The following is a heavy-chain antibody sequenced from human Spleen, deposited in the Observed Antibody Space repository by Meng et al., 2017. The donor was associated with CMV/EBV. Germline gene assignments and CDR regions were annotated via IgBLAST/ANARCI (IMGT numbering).Heavy chain of an antibody. V-gene: IGHV1-18*01. Sequence: ASVKVSCKASGYTFPNYGISWVRQAPGQGLEWMAWISAHNGNTNYPQKLQGRVTMTTDTSTSTAYLELRSLTSDDTAVYYCARFWWPGGDAFDIWGQGTMVTVSS. CDR1: GYTFPNYG. J-gene: IGHJ3*02. CDR2: ISAHNGNT. D-gene: IGHD2-15*01. CDR3: ARFWWPGGDAFDI.